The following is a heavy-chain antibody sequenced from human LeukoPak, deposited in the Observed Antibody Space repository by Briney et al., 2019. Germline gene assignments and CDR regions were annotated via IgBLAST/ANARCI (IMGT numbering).Heavy chain of an antibody. J-gene: IGHJ6*02. Sequence: SETLSLTCTVSGGSLSSYYWSWLRQPAGKGPEWIGRIYTSGSTNYNPSLTSRVTMSVDTSKNQFSLKLSSVTAADTAVYYCARDYDFWSGYYTYGMDVWGQGTTVTVSS. CDR1: GGSLSSYY. D-gene: IGHD3-3*01. CDR3: ARDYDFWSGYYTYGMDV. V-gene: IGHV4-4*07. CDR2: IYTSGST.